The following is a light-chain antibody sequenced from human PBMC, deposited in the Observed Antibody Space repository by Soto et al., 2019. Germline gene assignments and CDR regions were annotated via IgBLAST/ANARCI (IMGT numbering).Light chain of an antibody. Sequence: QSVLTQPPSVSGAPGQRVTISCTGSSSNIGAGYGVHWYQQLPGTAPKLLIYDNNNRPSGVPDRFSGSKSGTSASLAITGLQADDEADYYCQSYDSSLRGSRFGGGTKLTVL. CDR3: QSYDSSLRGSR. J-gene: IGLJ2*01. CDR1: SSNIGAGYG. CDR2: DNN. V-gene: IGLV1-40*01.